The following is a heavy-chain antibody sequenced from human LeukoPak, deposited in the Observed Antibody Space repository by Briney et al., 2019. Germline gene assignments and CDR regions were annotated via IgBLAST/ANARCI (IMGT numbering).Heavy chain of an antibody. Sequence: GSLRLSCAASGFTVSSSYVNWVRQAPGKGLEWVSVIYSGGSAYYADSVKGRFTTSRDNSKNTLDLQMNSLRTEDTAVYYCARGLRSSTTWGAIDIWGQGTMVTVSS. CDR3: ARGLRSSTTWGAIDI. V-gene: IGHV3-66*02. CDR1: GFTVSSSY. D-gene: IGHD2-2*01. CDR2: IYSGGSA. J-gene: IGHJ3*02.